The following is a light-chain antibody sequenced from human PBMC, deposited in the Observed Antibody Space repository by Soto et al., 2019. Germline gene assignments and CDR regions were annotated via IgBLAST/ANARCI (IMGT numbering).Light chain of an antibody. CDR1: SSVVGGYNY. CDR3: KSYTSSSTYV. CDR2: DVN. J-gene: IGLJ1*01. Sequence: QSVLTQSASVSGSPGQSITISCTGTSSVVGGYNYVSWYQHNPGKAPKLMMYDVNNRPSGVSNRFSGSKSGNAASLTISGLQAEDEADYFCKSYTSSSTYVFGTGTKVTVL. V-gene: IGLV2-14*03.